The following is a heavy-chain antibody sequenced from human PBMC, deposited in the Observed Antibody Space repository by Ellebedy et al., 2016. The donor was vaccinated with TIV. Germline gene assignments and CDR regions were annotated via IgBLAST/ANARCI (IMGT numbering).Heavy chain of an antibody. D-gene: IGHD3-22*01. Sequence: SETLSLTCTVSGGSISSSSYYWGWIRQPPGKGLEWIGSIYYSGSTYYNPSLKSRVTISVDTSKNQFSLKLSSVTAADTAVYYCASDSSGYFSHSDYWGQGTLVTVSS. V-gene: IGHV4-39*01. CDR3: ASDSSGYFSHSDY. J-gene: IGHJ4*02. CDR1: GGSISSSSYY. CDR2: IYYSGST.